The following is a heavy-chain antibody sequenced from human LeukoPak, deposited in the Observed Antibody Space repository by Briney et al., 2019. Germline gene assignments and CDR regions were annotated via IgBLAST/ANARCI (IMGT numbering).Heavy chain of an antibody. V-gene: IGHV4-59*01. J-gene: IGHJ5*02. Sequence: PSETLSLTCTVSGGSISSYYWSWTRQPPGKGLEWIGYIYYSGSTNYNPSLKSRVTISVDTSKNQFSLKLSSVTAADTAVCYCARVVTMVRGAHNWFDPWGQGTLVTVSS. CDR1: GGSISSYY. D-gene: IGHD3-10*01. CDR3: ARVVTMVRGAHNWFDP. CDR2: IYYSGST.